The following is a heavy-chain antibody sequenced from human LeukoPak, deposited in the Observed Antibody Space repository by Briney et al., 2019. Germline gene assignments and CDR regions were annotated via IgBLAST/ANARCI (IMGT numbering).Heavy chain of an antibody. CDR2: MSGSGSST. V-gene: IGHV3-23*01. CDR1: GFTFKTYA. CDR3: AKDAQGLVRGGIYFDF. D-gene: IGHD6-19*01. J-gene: IGHJ4*02. Sequence: GGSLRLSCAASGFTFKTYAMNWVRQVPGKGPEWVSSMSGSGSSTDYADSVKGRFTISRDNSKNTLYLQMNSLRAEDTALYYCAKDAQGLVRGGIYFDFWGQGSLVTVSS.